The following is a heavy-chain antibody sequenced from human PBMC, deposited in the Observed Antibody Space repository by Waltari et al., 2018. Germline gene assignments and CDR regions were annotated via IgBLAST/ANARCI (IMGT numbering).Heavy chain of an antibody. D-gene: IGHD3-9*01. Sequence: QLRESGPGLVKPSETLSLRCSVSGGSMISSSYFWAWIRQPPGKGLEWIGSIFYSGTTYQNPSPKSRVAMSIDTSNNHFSLRMTSMTAADTAMYYCARHEDDVSTGHFTWFDSWGQGTLVIVSS. J-gene: IGHJ5*01. CDR2: IFYSGTT. V-gene: IGHV4-39*01. CDR1: GGSMISSSYF. CDR3: ARHEDDVSTGHFTWFDS.